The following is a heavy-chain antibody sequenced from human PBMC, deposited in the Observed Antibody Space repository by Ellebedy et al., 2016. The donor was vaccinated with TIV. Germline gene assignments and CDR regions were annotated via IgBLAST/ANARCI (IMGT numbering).Heavy chain of an antibody. D-gene: IGHD6-19*01. CDR1: GFTFTQYW. CDR2: INSDGSST. V-gene: IGHV3-74*01. Sequence: PGGSLRLSCAASGFTFTQYWLHRVRQAPGKGPVWVSRINSDGSSTTYADSVKGRFTISRDNAKNTLYLQMNSLRAEDTAVYYCARAGSSGWEAYFDLWGRGTLVTVSS. J-gene: IGHJ2*01. CDR3: ARAGSSGWEAYFDL.